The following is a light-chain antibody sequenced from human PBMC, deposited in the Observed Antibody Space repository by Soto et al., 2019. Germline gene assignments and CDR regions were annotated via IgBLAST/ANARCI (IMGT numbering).Light chain of an antibody. Sequence: DIPMTQSPSSLSTSVGDRVTITCRASQGISNYLAWYQQKPGKVPKLLIHAASTLQSGVPYRFSGSGSGTDFTLTISSLQPEDVATYYCQKYNSAPWTFGQGTKVEIK. V-gene: IGKV1-27*01. CDR3: QKYNSAPWT. J-gene: IGKJ1*01. CDR2: AAS. CDR1: QGISNY.